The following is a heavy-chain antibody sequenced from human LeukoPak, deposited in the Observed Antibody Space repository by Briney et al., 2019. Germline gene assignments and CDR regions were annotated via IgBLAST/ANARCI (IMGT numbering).Heavy chain of an antibody. CDR3: TPSIAVAGSLDY. J-gene: IGHJ4*02. CDR1: GFTFSNVW. D-gene: IGHD6-19*01. V-gene: IGHV3-15*01. Sequence: PGGSLRLSCAASGFTFSNVWMSWVRQAPGKGLEWVGRIKSKTDGGTTDYAAPVKGRFTISRDDSKNTLNLQMNSLKTEDIAVYYCTPSIAVAGSLDYWGQGTLVTVSS. CDR2: IKSKTDGGTT.